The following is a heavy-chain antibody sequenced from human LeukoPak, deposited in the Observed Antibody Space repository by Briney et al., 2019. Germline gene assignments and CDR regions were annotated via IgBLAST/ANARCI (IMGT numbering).Heavy chain of an antibody. CDR1: GFTFSSYW. CDR3: ARVVDSGRESYYYYYGMDV. J-gene: IGHJ6*02. V-gene: IGHV3-74*01. Sequence: GGSLRLSCAASGFTFSSYWMHWVRQAPGKGLVWVSRINSDGSSTSYADSMKGRFTISRDNAKNTLYLQMNSLRAEDTAVYYCARVVDSGRESYYYYYGMDVWGQGTTVTVSS. D-gene: IGHD1-26*01. CDR2: INSDGSST.